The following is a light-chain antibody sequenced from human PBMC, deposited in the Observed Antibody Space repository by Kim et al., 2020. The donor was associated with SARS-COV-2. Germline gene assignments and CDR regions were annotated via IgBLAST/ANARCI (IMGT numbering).Light chain of an antibody. J-gene: IGLJ2*01. CDR1: SSHIGAVYD. CDR2: GNS. V-gene: IGLV1-40*01. CDR3: QSYDSSLSVV. Sequence: GQRVTISCTGSSSHIGAVYDVHWYQQLPGTAPKPLIYGNSNRPSGVPDRFSGSKSGTSASLAITGLQAEDEADYYCQSYDSSLSVVFGGGTQLTVL.